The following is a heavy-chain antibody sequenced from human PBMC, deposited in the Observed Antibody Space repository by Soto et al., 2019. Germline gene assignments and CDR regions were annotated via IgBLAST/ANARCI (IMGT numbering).Heavy chain of an antibody. Sequence: QVQLVESGGGVVQPGRSLRLSCAASGFTFSTYGMHWVRQAPGKGLEWVAVISYDGSNRYYADSVKGRFTISRDNSKNTLYLQMNSLRAEHTAVYYCAKAMVRYYGMDVWGQGTTVTVSS. CDR1: GFTFSTYG. V-gene: IGHV3-30*18. J-gene: IGHJ6*02. CDR3: AKAMVRYYGMDV. CDR2: ISYDGSNR. D-gene: IGHD3-10*01.